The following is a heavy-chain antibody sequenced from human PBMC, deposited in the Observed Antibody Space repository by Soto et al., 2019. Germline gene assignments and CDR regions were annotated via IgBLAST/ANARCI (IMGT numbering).Heavy chain of an antibody. CDR1: GGTFSSYA. CDR3: ARGEGRAYSYYHAFDL. V-gene: IGHV1-69*13. Sequence: TSVKVSCKASGGTFSSYAISWVRQAPGQGLEWMGGIIPIFGTANSAQKYQGSVTITADESTSTAYMELSSLRSDDTAVYYRARGEGRAYSYYHAFDLWGQGTMVTVSS. J-gene: IGHJ3*01. CDR2: IIPIFGTA. D-gene: IGHD1-26*01.